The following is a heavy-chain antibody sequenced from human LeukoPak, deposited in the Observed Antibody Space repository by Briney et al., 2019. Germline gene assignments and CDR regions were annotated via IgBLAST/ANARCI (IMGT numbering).Heavy chain of an antibody. CDR2: ISAYNGNT. D-gene: IGHD5-24*01. V-gene: IGHV1-18*01. Sequence: ASVKVSCKASGYAFINYGISWVRQAPGQGLEWMGWISAYNGNTNYAQKVQGRVTMTTDTSTSTAYMELRSLRSDDTAVYYCARGRDGYNPTADYWGQGTLVTVSS. CDR3: ARGRDGYNPTADY. J-gene: IGHJ4*02. CDR1: GYAFINYG.